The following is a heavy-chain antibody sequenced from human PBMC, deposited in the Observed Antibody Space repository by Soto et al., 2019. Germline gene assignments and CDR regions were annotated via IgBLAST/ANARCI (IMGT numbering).Heavy chain of an antibody. CDR3: ARRGGSYYDAFDI. Sequence: PSETLSLTCAVSGGSISSSNWWSWVRQPPGKGLEWIVEIYHSGSTNYNPSLKSRVTISVDKSKNQFSLKLSSVTAADTAVYYCARRGGSYYDAFDIWGQGTMVTVSS. J-gene: IGHJ3*02. CDR2: IYHSGST. D-gene: IGHD1-26*01. CDR1: GGSISSSNW. V-gene: IGHV4-4*02.